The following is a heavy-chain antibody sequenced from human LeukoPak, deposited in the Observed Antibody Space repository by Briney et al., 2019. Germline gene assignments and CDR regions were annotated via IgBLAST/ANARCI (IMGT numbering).Heavy chain of an antibody. CDR1: GGSISSSSYY. Sequence: PSETLSLTCTVSGGSISSSSYYWGWIRQPPGKGLEWIGSIYYSGSTYYNPSLKSRVTISVDTSKNQFSLKLSSVTAADTAVYYCARDFRELLQVWFDPWGQGTLVTVSS. J-gene: IGHJ5*02. CDR2: IYYSGST. CDR3: ARDFRELLQVWFDP. V-gene: IGHV4-39*07. D-gene: IGHD1-26*01.